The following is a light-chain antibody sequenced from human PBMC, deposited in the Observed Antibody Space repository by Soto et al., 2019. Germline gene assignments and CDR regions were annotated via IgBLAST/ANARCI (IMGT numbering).Light chain of an antibody. V-gene: IGKV1-12*01. CDR3: QQGNCPYT. CDR1: QGISSW. J-gene: IGKJ2*01. CDR2: AAS. Sequence: DIQMTQSPSSVSASVGERVTITCRASQGISSWLAWYQQKPGKAPKLLIYAASSLQCGVPSSFSGVGYPTDFTLTTSSMHLEGFATYYCQQGNCPYTFGQGTKLEIK.